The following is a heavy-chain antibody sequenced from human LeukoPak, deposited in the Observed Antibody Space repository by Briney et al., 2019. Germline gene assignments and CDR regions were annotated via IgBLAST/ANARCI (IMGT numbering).Heavy chain of an antibody. CDR3: ARTGGLDY. CDR1: GYTFTGYN. Sequence: HWASVKVSCEASGYTFTGYNMHWVRQAPEQGLEWMGWINPNSGGANYAQKFKGRVTMTRDTSISTAYMELISLRSDDTAVYYCARTGGLDYWGQGTLVTVSS. D-gene: IGHD3-16*01. J-gene: IGHJ4*02. CDR2: INPNSGGA. V-gene: IGHV1-2*02.